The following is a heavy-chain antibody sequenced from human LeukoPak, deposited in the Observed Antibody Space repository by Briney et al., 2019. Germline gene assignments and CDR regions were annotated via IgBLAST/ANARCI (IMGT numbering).Heavy chain of an antibody. Sequence: SETLSLTCTVSGGSISSYYWSWIRQPAGKGLEWIGRIYTSGSTNYNPSLKSRVTMSVDTSKNQLSLKLSSVTAADTAVYYCARDRGRGYQYYFDYWGQGTLVTVSS. V-gene: IGHV4-4*07. CDR3: ARDRGRGYQYYFDY. CDR2: IYTSGST. D-gene: IGHD5-18*01. J-gene: IGHJ4*02. CDR1: GGSISSYY.